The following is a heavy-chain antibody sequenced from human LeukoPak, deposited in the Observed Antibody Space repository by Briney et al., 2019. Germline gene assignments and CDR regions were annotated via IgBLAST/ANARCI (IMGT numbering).Heavy chain of an antibody. Sequence: PGASLQISCKASGYNFTTYWIGWVRQLPGKGLEYMGIIYPRDSQIRYSPSFQGQVTISADKSISTAYLQWTSLKASDTAIYYCARHTKRPQAGWFDPWGQGTLVTVSS. J-gene: IGHJ5*02. V-gene: IGHV5-51*01. CDR2: IYPRDSQI. D-gene: IGHD6-25*01. CDR1: GYNFTTYW. CDR3: ARHTKRPQAGWFDP.